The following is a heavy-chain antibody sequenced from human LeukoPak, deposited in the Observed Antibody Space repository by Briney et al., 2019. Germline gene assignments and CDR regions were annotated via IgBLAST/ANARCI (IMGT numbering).Heavy chain of an antibody. CDR1: DYTSCSPG. V-gene: IGHV1-18*01. D-gene: IGHD3-22*01. CDR2: ISGYNGNT. J-gene: IGHJ3*02. Sequence: ASAKVSCKASDYTSCSPGISWVREAPGQGLEWMGWISGYNGNTKYTQNLQGRDTTTPDTSTTKAYMERRSLRSDDTAVYYCARGRYYDSGGYDEAFDIWGQGTAVTVSS. CDR3: ARGRYYDSGGYDEAFDI.